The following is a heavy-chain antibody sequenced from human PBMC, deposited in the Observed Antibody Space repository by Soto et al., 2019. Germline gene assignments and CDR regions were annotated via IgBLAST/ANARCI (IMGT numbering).Heavy chain of an antibody. CDR1: GFTFSSYG. J-gene: IGHJ6*02. CDR2: IWYDGSNK. Sequence: GGSLRLSCAASGFTFSSYGMHWVRQAPGKGLEWVAVIWYDGSNKYYADSVKGRFTISRDNAKNSLYLQMNSLRAEDTAVYYCARRDYYYYGIDFPGQGTTVTVSS. CDR3: ARRDYYYYGIDF. V-gene: IGHV3-33*01.